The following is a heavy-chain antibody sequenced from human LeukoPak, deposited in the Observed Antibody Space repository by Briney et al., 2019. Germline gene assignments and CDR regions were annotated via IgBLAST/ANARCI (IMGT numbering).Heavy chain of an antibody. Sequence: GASVKVSCKASGGTFSSYAISWVRQAPGQGLEWMGGIIPIFGTANYAQKFQGRVTITTDESTSTAYMELRSLRSDDTAVYYCARDRPFGTVYSPLEFDYWGQGTLVTVSS. CDR3: ARDRPFGTVYSPLEFDY. CDR1: GGTFSSYA. CDR2: IIPIFGTA. V-gene: IGHV1-69*05. J-gene: IGHJ4*02. D-gene: IGHD3-16*01.